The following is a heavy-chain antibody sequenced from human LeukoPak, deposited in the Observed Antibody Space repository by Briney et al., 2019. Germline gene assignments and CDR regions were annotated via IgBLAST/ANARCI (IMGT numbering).Heavy chain of an antibody. J-gene: IGHJ6*02. Sequence: PSETLSLTCTVSGGSIRSSYYYWGWIRQPPGKGLEWIGEINHSGSTNYNPSLKSRVTISVDTSKNQFSLKLSSVTAADTAVYYCARGRSYYYYGMDVWGQGTTVTVSS. CDR2: INHSGST. CDR3: ARGRSYYYYGMDV. V-gene: IGHV4-39*07. CDR1: GGSIRSSYYY.